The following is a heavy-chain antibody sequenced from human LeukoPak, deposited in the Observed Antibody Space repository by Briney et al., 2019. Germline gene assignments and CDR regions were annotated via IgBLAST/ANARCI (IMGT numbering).Heavy chain of an antibody. V-gene: IGHV3-48*04. CDR2: ISSSSSTI. CDR3: ARDRGGSYPAIDY. Sequence: GGSLRLSCAASGFTFSSYSMNWVRQVPGKGLEWVSFISSSSSTIYYADSVKGRFTISRDNAKNSLYLQMNSLRAEDTAVYYCARDRGGSYPAIDYWGQGTLVTVSS. J-gene: IGHJ4*02. D-gene: IGHD1-26*01. CDR1: GFTFSSYS.